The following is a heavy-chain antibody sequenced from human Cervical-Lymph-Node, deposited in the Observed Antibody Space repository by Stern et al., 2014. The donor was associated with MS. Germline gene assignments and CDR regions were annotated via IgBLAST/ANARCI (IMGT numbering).Heavy chain of an antibody. Sequence: QVQLVQSGAEVKKPGSSVKVSCTTSGGTFSSYVISWVRQAPGQGLEWMGGISSIFDKTNYAQKFRGRVTITADESTSTAYMELSSLRSDDTAIYYCATERGNNYGFGYWSQGTLVTVSS. CDR1: GGTFSSYV. CDR2: ISSIFDKT. CDR3: ATERGNNYGFGY. J-gene: IGHJ4*02. V-gene: IGHV1-69*01. D-gene: IGHD5-18*01.